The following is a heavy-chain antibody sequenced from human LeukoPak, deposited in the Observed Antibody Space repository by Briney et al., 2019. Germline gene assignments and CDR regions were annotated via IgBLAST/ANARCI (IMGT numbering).Heavy chain of an antibody. J-gene: IGHJ4*02. CDR3: ARAGGYNFRSSGPETIDF. V-gene: IGHV4-34*01. CDR2: INRSGRT. Sequence: SETLSLTCAVNGVSFGGYYWSWIRQPPGKGLEWIAEINRSGRTNLNPSLMSRVSISIDTSKNQFSLKMRSMSAADTAVYYCARAGGYNFRSSGPETIDFWGQGTLVSVSS. D-gene: IGHD5-18*01. CDR1: GVSFGGYY.